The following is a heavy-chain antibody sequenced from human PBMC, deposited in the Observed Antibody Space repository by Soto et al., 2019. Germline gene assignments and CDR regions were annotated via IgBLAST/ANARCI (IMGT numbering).Heavy chain of an antibody. CDR3: ATDTGTGYYYDSSDRKNYYYYGMDV. D-gene: IGHD3-22*01. J-gene: IGHJ6*02. CDR1: GYSLTSYW. CDR2: IYPGDSDT. V-gene: IGHV5-51*01. Sequence: PGESLKLSRKGSGYSLTSYWIGWVRQMPGKGLEWLGVIYPGDSDTRYSPSFQGQVTISADKSISTAYLQWSSLKASDTAMYYCATDTGTGYYYDSSDRKNYYYYGMDVWGQGTTVTVSS.